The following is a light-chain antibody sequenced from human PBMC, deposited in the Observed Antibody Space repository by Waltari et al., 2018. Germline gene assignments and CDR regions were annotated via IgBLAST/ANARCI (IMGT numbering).Light chain of an antibody. J-gene: IGKJ1*01. CDR1: QSVGRS. Sequence: EIVLTQSPGTLSLSPGERATLSCWASQSVGRSLAWYQQKRGQAPRLLIYGAATRATGIPGRVSGSGSGTDFSLTISRLEPEDFAVYYCQHYVRLPVTFGQGTKVEI. CDR3: QHYVRLPVT. V-gene: IGKV3-20*01. CDR2: GAA.